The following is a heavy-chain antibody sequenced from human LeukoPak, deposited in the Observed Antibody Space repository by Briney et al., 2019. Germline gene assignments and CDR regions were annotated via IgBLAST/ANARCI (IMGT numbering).Heavy chain of an antibody. CDR2: IYYSGST. V-gene: IGHV4-59*01. D-gene: IGHD3-22*01. CDR3: ARDRGYYDSSRQNEIDP. J-gene: IGHJ5*02. Sequence: SETLSLTCAVYGGSFSGYYWSWIRQPPGKGLEWIGYIYYSGSTNYNPSLKSLVTISVDTSKNQFSLKLSSVTAADTAVYYCARDRGYYDSSRQNEIDPWGQGTLVTVSS. CDR1: GGSFSGYY.